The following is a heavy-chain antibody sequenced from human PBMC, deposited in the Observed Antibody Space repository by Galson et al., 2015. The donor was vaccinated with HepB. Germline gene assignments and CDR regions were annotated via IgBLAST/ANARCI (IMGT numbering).Heavy chain of an antibody. CDR2: IRSKANNYAT. J-gene: IGHJ4*02. CDR3: TRLGDLSGYSSC. V-gene: IGHV3-73*01. Sequence: SLRLSCAGSGFTFSGSAIHWVRQASGKGLEWIGRIRSKANNYATAYTASVKGRFTISRDDSKNMAYLQMNRLRTEDTAVYYCTRLGDLSGYSSCWGQGTLVTVSS. CDR1: GFTFSGSA. D-gene: IGHD5-12*01.